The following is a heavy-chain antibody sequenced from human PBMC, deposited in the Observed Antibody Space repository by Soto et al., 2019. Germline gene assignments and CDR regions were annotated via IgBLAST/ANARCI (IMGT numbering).Heavy chain of an antibody. CDR2: INHTGST. D-gene: IGHD2-15*01. CDR1: GGSFRGYS. V-gene: IGHV4-34*01. J-gene: IGHJ6*02. Sequence: AVYGGSFRGYSWTWIRQPPGKGLEWIGEINHTGSTNYNPSLKSRVTISVDTSKNQFSLKLSSVTAADTAVYYCARGGISDYYYYYGMDVWGQGTTVTVSS. CDR3: ARGGISDYYYYYGMDV.